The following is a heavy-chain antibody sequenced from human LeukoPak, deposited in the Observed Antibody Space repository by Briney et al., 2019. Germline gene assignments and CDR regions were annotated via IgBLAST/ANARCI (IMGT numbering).Heavy chain of an antibody. V-gene: IGHV3-30*02. D-gene: IGHD3-10*01. CDR2: IRYDGSNK. CDR1: GFAFSSYE. Sequence: GGSLRLSCAASGFAFSSYEMNWVRQAPGKGLEWVAFIRYDGSNKYYADSVKGRFTISRDNSKNTLYLQMNSLRDEDTAVYYCAKDYSKTSYYGSGTYYRPNWFDPWGQGTLVTVSS. CDR3: AKDYSKTSYYGSGTYYRPNWFDP. J-gene: IGHJ5*02.